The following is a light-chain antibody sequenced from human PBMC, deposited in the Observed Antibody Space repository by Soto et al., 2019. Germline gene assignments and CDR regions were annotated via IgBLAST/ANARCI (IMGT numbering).Light chain of an antibody. Sequence: DIVMTQSPDSLAVSLGERATINCKSTQSVLFSSTNKNYLAWFQQKVGQPPKLLIYWASTRESGVPDRFSGSGSGTDFTLTISSLQAEDVAVYYCHQYCSKPLTFGGGTKVEI. CDR1: QSVLFSSTNKNY. J-gene: IGKJ4*01. V-gene: IGKV4-1*01. CDR3: HQYCSKPLT. CDR2: WAS.